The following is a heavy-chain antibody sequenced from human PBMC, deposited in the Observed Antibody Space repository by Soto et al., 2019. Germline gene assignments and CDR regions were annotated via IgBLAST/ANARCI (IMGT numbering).Heavy chain of an antibody. Sequence: PGESLKISCKGSGYSFTSYWIGWVRQMPGKGLEWMGIIYPGDSDTRYSPSFQGQVTISADKSISTAYLQWSSLKASDTAMYYCARHLMAVAGTRPLYYYYGMDVWGQGTTVTVSS. CDR2: IYPGDSDT. V-gene: IGHV5-51*01. D-gene: IGHD6-19*01. CDR3: ARHLMAVAGTRPLYYYYGMDV. CDR1: GYSFTSYW. J-gene: IGHJ6*02.